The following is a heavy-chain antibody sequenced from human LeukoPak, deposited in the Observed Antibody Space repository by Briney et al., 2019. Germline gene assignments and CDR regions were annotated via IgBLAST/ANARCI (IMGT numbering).Heavy chain of an antibody. V-gene: IGHV4-61*02. CDR2: IYTSGST. CDR3: ARGGDFWSVSHGAFDI. J-gene: IGHJ3*02. CDR1: GGSISSGSYY. D-gene: IGHD3-3*01. Sequence: PSETLSLTCTVSGGSISSGSYYWSWIRQPAGKGLEWIGRIYTSGSTNYNPSLKSRVTISVDTSKNQFSLKLSSVTAADTAVYYCARGGDFWSVSHGAFDIWGQGTMVTVSS.